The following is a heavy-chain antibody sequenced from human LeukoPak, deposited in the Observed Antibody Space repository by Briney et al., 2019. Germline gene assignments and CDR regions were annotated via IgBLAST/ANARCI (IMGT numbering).Heavy chain of an antibody. J-gene: IGHJ4*02. CDR3: ARGGIAVAGGGGDY. Sequence: SVKVSCKASGGTFSSYAISWVRQAPGQGLEWMGRIIPILSIANYAQKFQGRVTITADKSTSTAYMELSSLRSGDTAVYYCARGGIAVAGGGGDYWGQGTLVTVSS. CDR2: IIPILSIA. CDR1: GGTFSSYA. D-gene: IGHD6-19*01. V-gene: IGHV1-69*04.